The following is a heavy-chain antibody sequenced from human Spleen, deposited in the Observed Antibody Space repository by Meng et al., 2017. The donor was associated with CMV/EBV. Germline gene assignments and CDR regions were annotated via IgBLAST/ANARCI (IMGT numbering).Heavy chain of an antibody. CDR1: GGSFSGYY. D-gene: IGHD3-22*01. CDR2: INHSGST. Sequence: CAVYGGSFSGYYWSWIRQPPGKGLEWIGEINHSGSTNYNPSLKSRVTISVDTSKNQFSLKLSSVTAADTAVYYCARFDSSGSLPFDYWGQGTLVTVSS. V-gene: IGHV4-34*01. CDR3: ARFDSSGSLPFDY. J-gene: IGHJ4*02.